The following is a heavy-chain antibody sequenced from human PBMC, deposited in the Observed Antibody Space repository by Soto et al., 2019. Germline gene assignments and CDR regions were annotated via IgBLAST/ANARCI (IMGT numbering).Heavy chain of an antibody. J-gene: IGHJ5*02. CDR2: IYYSGST. CDR1: GGSISSGGYY. D-gene: IGHD4-17*01. V-gene: IGHV4-31*03. CDR3: ARGDYGDYGGGWFDP. Sequence: QVQLQESGPGLVKPSQTLSLTCSVSGGSISSGGYYWSWIRQHPGKCLEWIGYIYYSGSTYYNPSLKSRVTISVDTSKNQFSLKLSSVTAADTAMYYCARGDYGDYGGGWFDPWGQGTLVTVSS.